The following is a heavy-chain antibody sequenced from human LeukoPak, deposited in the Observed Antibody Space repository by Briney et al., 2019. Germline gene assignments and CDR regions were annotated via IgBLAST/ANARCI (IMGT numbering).Heavy chain of an antibody. Sequence: SETLSLTCTVSGGSISSNSYKWGWIRQPPGKGLEWIRSIDRSGSTLYTPSLQSRVTISVDTSKNQFSLKLRSVTAADTAVYYCVRTFDHWGQGTLVTVSS. CDR3: VRTFDH. J-gene: IGHJ4*02. CDR2: IDRSGST. V-gene: IGHV4-39*01. CDR1: GGSISSNSYK.